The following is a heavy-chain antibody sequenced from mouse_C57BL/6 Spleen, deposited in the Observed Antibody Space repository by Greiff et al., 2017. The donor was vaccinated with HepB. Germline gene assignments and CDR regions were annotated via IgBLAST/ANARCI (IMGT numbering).Heavy chain of an antibody. D-gene: IGHD1-1*01. Sequence: QVQLQQPGAELVRPGSSVKLSCKASGYTFTSYWMDWVKQRPGQGLEWIGNIYPSDSETHYNQKFKDKATLTVDKSSSTAYMQLSSLTSEDSAVYYCAREDFYYYGPYTMDYWGQGTSVTVSS. V-gene: IGHV1-61*01. CDR2: IYPSDSET. CDR3: AREDFYYYGPYTMDY. CDR1: GYTFTSYW. J-gene: IGHJ4*01.